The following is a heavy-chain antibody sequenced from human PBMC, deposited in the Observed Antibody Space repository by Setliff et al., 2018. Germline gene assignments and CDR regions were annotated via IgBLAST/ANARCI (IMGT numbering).Heavy chain of an antibody. Sequence: ASVKVSCKASGGTFRSYGISWVRQAPGQGLEWMGWISAYSGDTIYAQNYQGRVTMTTDTSTSTAYMELRSLRSDDTAVYYCAKDRVEVVVAAPQARFDPWGQGTLVTVSS. J-gene: IGHJ5*02. D-gene: IGHD2-15*01. CDR2: ISAYSGDT. CDR3: AKDRVEVVVAAPQARFDP. CDR1: GGTFRSYG. V-gene: IGHV1-18*01.